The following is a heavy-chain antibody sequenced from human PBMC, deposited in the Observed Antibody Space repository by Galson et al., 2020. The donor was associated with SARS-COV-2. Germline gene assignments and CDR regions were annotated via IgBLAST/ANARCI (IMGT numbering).Heavy chain of an antibody. V-gene: IGHV1-2*02. CDR3: ARDSGSSWYTIYAFDI. CDR1: GYTFTGYY. CDR2: INPNSGGT. Sequence: ASVKVSCKASGYTFTGYYMHWVRQAPGQGLEWMGWINPNSGGTNYAQKFQGRVTMTRDTSISTAYMELSRLRSDDTAVYYCARDSGSSWYTIYAFDIWGQGTMVTVSS. D-gene: IGHD6-13*01. J-gene: IGHJ3*02.